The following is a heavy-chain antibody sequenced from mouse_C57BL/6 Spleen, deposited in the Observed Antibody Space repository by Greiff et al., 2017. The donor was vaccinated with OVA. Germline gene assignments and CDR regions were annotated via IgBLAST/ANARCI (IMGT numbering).Heavy chain of an antibody. D-gene: IGHD1-1*01. V-gene: IGHV5-17*01. CDR2: ISSCSSTI. CDR3: ARQFITTVVDAMDY. J-gene: IGHJ4*01. CDR1: GFTFSDYG. Sequence: EVLLVESGGGLVQPGGSLKLSCAASGFTFSDYGMHWVRQAPEKGLEWVAYISSCSSTIYYADTVKGRFTISRDNAKNTLFLQMTSLRSEDTAMYYCARQFITTVVDAMDYWGQGTSVTVSS.